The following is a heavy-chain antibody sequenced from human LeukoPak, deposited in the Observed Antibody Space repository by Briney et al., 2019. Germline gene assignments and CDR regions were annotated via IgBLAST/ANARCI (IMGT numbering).Heavy chain of an antibody. J-gene: IGHJ6*02. CDR3: ARDQDCSSTSCYLSFYYYYGMDV. V-gene: IGHV3-7*01. CDR1: GFTFSSYW. CDR2: IKQDGSEK. Sequence: GGSLRLSCAASGFTFSSYWMSWVRQAPGKGLEWVANIKQDGSEKYYVDSVKGRFTISRDNAKNSLYLQMNSLRAEDTAVYYCARDQDCSSTSCYLSFYYYYGMDVWGQGTTVTVSS. D-gene: IGHD2-2*01.